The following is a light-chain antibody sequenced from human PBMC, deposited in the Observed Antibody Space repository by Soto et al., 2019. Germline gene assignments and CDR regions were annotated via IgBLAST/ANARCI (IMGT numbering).Light chain of an antibody. V-gene: IGKV3-20*01. J-gene: IGKJ3*01. CDR1: QSVNSRF. CDR2: GAS. Sequence: EIVLTQSPGTLSLSPGERATFSCRASQSVNSRFLAWYQQKPGLAPRLLIYGASSRATGIPDRFSGSGSGTDFTLTISRLEPEDFAVYYCHYYDDSPPFPFGPGTKLEIK. CDR3: HYYDDSPPFP.